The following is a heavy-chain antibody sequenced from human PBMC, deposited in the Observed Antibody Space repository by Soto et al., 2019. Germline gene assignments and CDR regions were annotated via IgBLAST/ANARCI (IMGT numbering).Heavy chain of an antibody. V-gene: IGHV1-3*01. D-gene: IGHD3-16*01. CDR1: GYTITGYY. CDR2: INAGNSNT. CDR3: ARALITEAAPIFDY. J-gene: IGHJ4*02. Sequence: ARLKGSCKASGYTITGYYIHRVVHDPGQRLEWRGSINAGNSNTKYSQKFQGRVTIIRDTSASTAYRELSSRRSEDTAVYYCARALITEAAPIFDYWGQGTLVTVSS.